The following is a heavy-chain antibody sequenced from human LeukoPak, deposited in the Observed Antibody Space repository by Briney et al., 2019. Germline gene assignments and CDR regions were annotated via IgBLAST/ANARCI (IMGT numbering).Heavy chain of an antibody. CDR1: GYTFTGYY. Sequence: WASVKVSCKASGYTFTGYYMHWVRQAPGQGLEWMGWINPNSGGTNYAQKFQGRVTMTRDTSISTAYMELSSVTAADTAVYYCARVLTMPTTPEGWFDPWGQGTLVTVSS. CDR3: ARVLTMPTTPEGWFDP. J-gene: IGHJ5*02. D-gene: IGHD3-3*01. V-gene: IGHV1-2*02. CDR2: INPNSGGT.